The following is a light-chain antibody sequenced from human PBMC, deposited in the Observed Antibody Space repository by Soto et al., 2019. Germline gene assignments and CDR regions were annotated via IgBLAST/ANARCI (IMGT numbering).Light chain of an antibody. CDR2: EVS. V-gene: IGLV2-14*01. J-gene: IGLJ1*01. Sequence: QSVLTQPASVSGSPGQSITISCTGTSSDVGLYNYVSWYQQYPGKAPKLMIFEVSNRPSGVSNRFSASKSGNTASLTISGRQDEDEADYYCISYTTSSTSYVFGTGTKLTVL. CDR1: SSDVGLYNY. CDR3: ISYTTSSTSYV.